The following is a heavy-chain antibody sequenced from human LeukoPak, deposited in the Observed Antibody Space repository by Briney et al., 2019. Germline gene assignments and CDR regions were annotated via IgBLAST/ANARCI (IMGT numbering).Heavy chain of an antibody. V-gene: IGHV3-49*03. CDR2: IRSKTYRGTG. J-gene: IGHJ4*02. CDR1: GFTFGDYA. D-gene: IGHD1-26*01. Sequence: PGASLRLSCTASGFTFGDYAMNWFRQAPGKGLEWVGFIRSKTYRGTGEYDASVKGRFTISRDDSKSIAHLQMNSLKTGDTAVYTRSESGTYKGGFDFWGQGDLVTVSS. CDR3: SESGTYKGGFDF.